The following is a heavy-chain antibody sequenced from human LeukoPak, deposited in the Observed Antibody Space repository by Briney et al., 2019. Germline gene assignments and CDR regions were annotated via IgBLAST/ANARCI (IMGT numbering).Heavy chain of an antibody. V-gene: IGHV4-30-4*08. CDR1: GGSISSGDYY. J-gene: IGHJ4*02. D-gene: IGHD3-10*01. Sequence: SETLSLTCTVSGGSISSGDYYWSWIRQPPGKGLEWVGYIYYSGSTYYNPSLKSRVTISVDKSKNQFSLKVTSVTAADTAVYYCARGMVRGVITPAYWGQGTLVTVSS. CDR3: ARGMVRGVITPAY. CDR2: IYYSGST.